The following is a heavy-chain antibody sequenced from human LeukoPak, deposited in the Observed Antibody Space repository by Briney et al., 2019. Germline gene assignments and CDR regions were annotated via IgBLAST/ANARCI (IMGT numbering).Heavy chain of an antibody. CDR2: IYSGGTT. J-gene: IGHJ3*02. D-gene: IGHD3-16*01. V-gene: IGHV3-66*01. CDR3: ARVWGSRGTLGAVEI. Sequence: GGSLRLSCAASGFTVSSNYMTWVRQAPGKGLEWVSFIYSGGTTYYAESVKGRFTISRDNSKNTMYLQMNSLRAEDTAVYYCARVWGSRGTLGAVEIWGQGTMVTVSS. CDR1: GFTVSSNY.